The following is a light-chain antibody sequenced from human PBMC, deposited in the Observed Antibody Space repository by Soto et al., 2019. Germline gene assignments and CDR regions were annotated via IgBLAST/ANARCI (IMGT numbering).Light chain of an antibody. V-gene: IGKV3-20*01. J-gene: IGKJ1*01. CDR2: GAS. Sequence: EIVLTQSPGTLSLSPWERATLSFRSSQSVSSSYLAWYQQKPGQAPRLLIYGASSRATGIPDRFSGSGSGTDFTLTISRLEPEDFAVYYCQQYGDFRWTFGLGTKVDIK. CDR1: QSVSSSY. CDR3: QQYGDFRWT.